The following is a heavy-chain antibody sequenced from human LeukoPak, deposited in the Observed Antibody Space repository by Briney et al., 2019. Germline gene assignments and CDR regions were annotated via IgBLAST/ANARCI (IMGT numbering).Heavy chain of an antibody. Sequence: GGSLRLSCEASGFTFSAYWMSWVRQAPGKGLEWVANIKQDGSQTYHADSVKGRFTISRDNAKNSLYLQMNSLRAEDTAVYYCAELGITMIGGVWGKGTTVTISS. V-gene: IGHV3-7*01. J-gene: IGHJ6*04. CDR1: GFTFSAYW. D-gene: IGHD3-10*02. CDR3: AELGITMIGGV. CDR2: IKQDGSQT.